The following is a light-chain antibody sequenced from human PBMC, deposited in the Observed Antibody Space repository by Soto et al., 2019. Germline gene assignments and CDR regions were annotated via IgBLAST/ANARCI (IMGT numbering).Light chain of an antibody. J-gene: IGKJ4*01. Sequence: DIQMTQSPSSVSASIGDTVTITCRASQDISTLLAWYQQKPGKAPKLLIYGASTLESGVPSRFSGRGSGTDFTLPISSLQPEDCATYFCQQADSFPLTFGGGTKVEIK. CDR3: QQADSFPLT. V-gene: IGKV1D-12*01. CDR2: GAS. CDR1: QDISTL.